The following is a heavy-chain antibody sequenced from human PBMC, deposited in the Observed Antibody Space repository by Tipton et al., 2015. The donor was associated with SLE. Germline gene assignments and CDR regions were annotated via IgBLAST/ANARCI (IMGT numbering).Heavy chain of an antibody. CDR2: INHSGGT. V-gene: IGHV4-34*01. Sequence: TLSLTCAVYGGSFSGYYWSWIRQPPGKGLEWIGEINHSGGTNYNPPLKSPVTISVDTSKNQFSLKLSSVTAADTAVYYCATGIPHKAIGSGLLVYKDVWGQGTTVTVAS. CDR3: ATGIPHKAIGSGLLVYKDV. CDR1: GGSFSGYY. J-gene: IGHJ6*03. D-gene: IGHD5-18*01.